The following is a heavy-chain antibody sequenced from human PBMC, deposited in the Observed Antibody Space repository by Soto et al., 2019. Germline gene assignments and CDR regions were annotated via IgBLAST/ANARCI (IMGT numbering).Heavy chain of an antibody. CDR3: AREDSIIIPAVSDF. D-gene: IGHD2-2*01. V-gene: IGHV3-21*01. CDR1: GFAFNNYG. Sequence: GGSLRLSCTVSGFAFNNYGINWVRQAPGKGLEWVSSISKSDYTYYSDSVKGRFTISRDNAKNSVSLQMSTLRVEDTAVYYCAREDSIIIPAVSDFWGQGTLVTAPQ. J-gene: IGHJ4*02. CDR2: ISKSDYT.